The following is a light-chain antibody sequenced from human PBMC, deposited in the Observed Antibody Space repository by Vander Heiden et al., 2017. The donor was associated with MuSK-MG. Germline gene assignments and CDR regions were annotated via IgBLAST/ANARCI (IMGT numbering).Light chain of an antibody. CDR2: DTD. CDR1: TGPVTSGHY. J-gene: IGLJ2*01. Sequence: QGVVTQEPSLTVSPGGTVTLTCGSSTGPVTSGHYPYWFQQKPGQAPRTLFYDTDNKPAGTPDRFSGSFLGGKAALTLSGAQPEDEADYYCLLAFSGTLVIFGGGTKLTVL. V-gene: IGLV7-46*01. CDR3: LLAFSGTLVI.